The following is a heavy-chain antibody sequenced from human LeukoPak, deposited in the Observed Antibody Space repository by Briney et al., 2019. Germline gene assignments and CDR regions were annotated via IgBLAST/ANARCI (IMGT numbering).Heavy chain of an antibody. CDR1: GASISSYSHY. V-gene: IGHV4-39*01. J-gene: IGHJ4*02. CDR3: ARHRSFDYLFPYDY. D-gene: IGHD3-9*01. CDR2: VYYSGST. Sequence: SETLSLTCGVSGASISSYSHYWGWIRQPPGKGLEWIGSVYYSGSTYYNPSLKSRVTISIDTSKNQFSLNLRSVTAADTAVYYCARHRSFDYLFPYDYWGQGTLVPVSS.